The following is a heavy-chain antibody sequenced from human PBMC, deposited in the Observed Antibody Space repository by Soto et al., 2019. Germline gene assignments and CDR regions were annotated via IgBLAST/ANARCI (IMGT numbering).Heavy chain of an antibody. V-gene: IGHV3-30-3*01. Sequence: GGSLRLSCAASGFTFSSYAMHWVRRAPGKGLEGVAIISYDGSTKYYADSVKGRFTISRENSKNTLYLQMNTLGAEDTAVYYCARDRGYYDSSGFFDYWGQGTLVTVSS. J-gene: IGHJ4*02. CDR2: ISYDGSTK. CDR3: ARDRGYYDSSGFFDY. CDR1: GFTFSSYA. D-gene: IGHD3-22*01.